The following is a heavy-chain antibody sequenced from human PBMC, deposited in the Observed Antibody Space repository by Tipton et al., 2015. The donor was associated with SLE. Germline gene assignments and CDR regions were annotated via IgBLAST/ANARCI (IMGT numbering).Heavy chain of an antibody. J-gene: IGHJ4*02. CDR3: AGGILLWQIDY. Sequence: QVQLVQSGGGVVQPGRSLRLSCAATGFTFSSYGMHWVRQAPGKGLEWVAVIWYDGRNKYYADSVKGRFAISRDDSKNTLYLQMNSLRAEDTAVYYCAGGILLWQIDYWGQGTLVTVSS. CDR1: GFTFSSYG. D-gene: IGHD2-15*01. CDR2: IWYDGRNK. V-gene: IGHV3-33*08.